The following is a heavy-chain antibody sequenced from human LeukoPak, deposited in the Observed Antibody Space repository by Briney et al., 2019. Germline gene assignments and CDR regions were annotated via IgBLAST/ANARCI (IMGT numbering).Heavy chain of an antibody. V-gene: IGHV3-30-3*01. J-gene: IGHJ4*02. CDR1: GFTFSSYA. D-gene: IGHD3-3*01. CDR2: ISYDGSNK. Sequence: GGSLRLSCAASGFTFSSYAMHWVRQAPGKGLEWVAVISYDGSNKYYADSVKGRFTISRDNSKNTLYLQMNSLRAEDTAVYYCASPNDFWSGYFDYWGQGTLVTVSS. CDR3: ASPNDFWSGYFDY.